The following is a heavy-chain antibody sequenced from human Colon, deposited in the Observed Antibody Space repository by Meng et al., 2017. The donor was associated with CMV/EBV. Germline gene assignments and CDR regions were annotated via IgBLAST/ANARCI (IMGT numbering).Heavy chain of an antibody. V-gene: IGHV3-13*01. CDR3: VRRADGPWDAFDI. CDR2: IGTSGDT. D-gene: IGHD5-24*01. CDR1: GFTFSSYW. Sequence: GGSLRLSCAASGFTFSSYWMHWVRQAPGKGLEWVSGIGTSGDTYYQDSVNGRITISRENAKNSCNLQMNSLRVGDTAVYYCVRRADGPWDAFDIWGQGTVVTVS. J-gene: IGHJ3*02.